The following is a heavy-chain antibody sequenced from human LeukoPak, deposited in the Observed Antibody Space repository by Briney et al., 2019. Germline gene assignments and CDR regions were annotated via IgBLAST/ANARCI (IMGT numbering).Heavy chain of an antibody. CDR3: AKDRFHYYDSSGYLGYFDY. J-gene: IGHJ4*02. V-gene: IGHV3-30*02. Sequence: TGGSLRLSCTASGFTFTSYWMSWVRQAPGKGLEWVAFIRYDGSNKYYADSVKGRFTISRDNSKNTLYLQMNSLRAEDTAVYYCAKDRFHYYDSSGYLGYFDYWGQGTLVTVSS. CDR2: IRYDGSNK. D-gene: IGHD3-22*01. CDR1: GFTFTSYW.